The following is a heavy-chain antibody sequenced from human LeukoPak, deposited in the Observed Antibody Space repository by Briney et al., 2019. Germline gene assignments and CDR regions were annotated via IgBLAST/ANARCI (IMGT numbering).Heavy chain of an antibody. J-gene: IGHJ4*02. CDR2: ISAYNGNT. CDR3: ARVSENWNDDY. D-gene: IGHD1-1*01. V-gene: IGHV1-18*01. CDR1: GYTFTSYG. Sequence: ASVKVSYKASGYTFTSYGISWARQAPGQGLEWMGWISAYNGNTNYAQKLQGRVTMTTDTSTSTAYMELRSLRSDDTAVYYCARVSENWNDDYWGQGTLVTVSS.